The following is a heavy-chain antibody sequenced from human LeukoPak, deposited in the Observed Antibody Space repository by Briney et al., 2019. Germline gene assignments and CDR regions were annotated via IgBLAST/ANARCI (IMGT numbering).Heavy chain of an antibody. J-gene: IGHJ4*02. CDR1: GITFRNYC. Sequence: GSPRPSWGGPGITFRNYCINWVRQASGKGVEGISFLSSSSTTIYYADSVKGRFTISRDNAKNSLYLQMNSLRDEDTAVYYCARPHCSSTSCYYYFDYWGQGTLVTVSS. CDR3: ARPHCSSTSCYYYFDY. V-gene: IGHV3-48*02. CDR2: LSSSSTTI. D-gene: IGHD2-2*01.